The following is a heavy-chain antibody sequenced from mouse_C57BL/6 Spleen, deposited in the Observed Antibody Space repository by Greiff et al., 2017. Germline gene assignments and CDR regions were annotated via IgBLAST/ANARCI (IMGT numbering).Heavy chain of an antibody. V-gene: IGHV1-80*01. CDR2: IYPGDGDT. CDR1: GYAFSSYW. CDR3: ARTGPYYEGAMDY. Sequence: QVQLKQSGAELVKPGASVKISCKASGYAFSSYWMNWVKQRPGKGLEWIGQIYPGDGDTNYNGKFKGKATLTADKSSSTAYMQLSSLTSEDSAVYFCARTGPYYEGAMDYWGQGTSVTVSS. J-gene: IGHJ4*01. D-gene: IGHD2-10*01.